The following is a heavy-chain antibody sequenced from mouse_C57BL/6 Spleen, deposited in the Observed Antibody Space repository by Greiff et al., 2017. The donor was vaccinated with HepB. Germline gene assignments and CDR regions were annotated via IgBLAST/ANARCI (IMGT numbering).Heavy chain of an antibody. V-gene: IGHV1-15*01. CDR2: IDPETGGT. D-gene: IGHD2-2*01. CDR3: TNGYDADYYAMDY. Sequence: QVQLKESGAELVRPGASVTLSCKASGYTFTDYEMHWVKQTPVHGLEWIGAIDPETGGTAYNQKFKGKAILTADKSSSTAYMELRSLTSEDSAVYYCTNGYDADYYAMDYWGQGTSVTVSS. J-gene: IGHJ4*01. CDR1: GYTFTDYE.